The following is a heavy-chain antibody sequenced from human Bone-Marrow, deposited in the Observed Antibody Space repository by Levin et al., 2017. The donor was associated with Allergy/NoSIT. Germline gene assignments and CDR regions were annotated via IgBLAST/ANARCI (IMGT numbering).Heavy chain of an antibody. CDR1: GFTFSDYY. CDR2: ISSSGSTI. CDR3: ASPYYDSSGYYPAAFDI. D-gene: IGHD3-22*01. V-gene: IGHV3-11*01. J-gene: IGHJ3*02. Sequence: GESLKISCAASGFTFSDYYMSWIRQAPGKGLEWVSYISSSGSTIYYADSVKGRFTISRDNAKNSLYLQMNSLRAEDTAVYYCASPYYDSSGYYPAAFDIWGQGTMVTVSS.